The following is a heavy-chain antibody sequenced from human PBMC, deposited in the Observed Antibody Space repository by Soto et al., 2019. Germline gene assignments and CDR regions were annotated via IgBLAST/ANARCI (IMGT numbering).Heavy chain of an antibody. CDR2: ISYDGSNK. Sequence: QVQLVESGGGVVQPGRSLRLSCAASGFTFSNYGMHWVRQAPGKGLEWVAVISYDGSNKYYADSVKGRFTISRDNSKNTRYLQMNSLRAEDTAVYYCAKAARVYYYDSSGGYWGQGTLVTVSS. CDR3: AKAARVYYYDSSGGY. J-gene: IGHJ4*02. D-gene: IGHD3-22*01. CDR1: GFTFSNYG. V-gene: IGHV3-30*18.